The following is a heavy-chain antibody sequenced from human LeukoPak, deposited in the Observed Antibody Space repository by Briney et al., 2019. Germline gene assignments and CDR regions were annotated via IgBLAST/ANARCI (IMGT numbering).Heavy chain of an antibody. CDR1: GYTFTSYG. CDR3: ARDWRKGYCTNGACPGTTPPRFDY. D-gene: IGHD2-8*01. Sequence: ASVKVSCKASGYTFTSYGISWVRQAPGQGLEWMGWISAYNGNTNYAQKLQGRVTMTTDTSTSTAYMELRSLRSDDTAVYYCARDWRKGYCTNGACPGTTPPRFDYWGQGTLVTVSS. J-gene: IGHJ4*02. V-gene: IGHV1-18*01. CDR2: ISAYNGNT.